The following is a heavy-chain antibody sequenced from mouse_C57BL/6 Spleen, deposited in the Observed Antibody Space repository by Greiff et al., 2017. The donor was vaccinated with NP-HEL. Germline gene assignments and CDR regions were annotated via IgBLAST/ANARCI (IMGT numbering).Heavy chain of an antibody. V-gene: IGHV3-6*01. Sequence: EVQLQQSGPGLVKPSQSLSLTCSVTGYSITSGSYWNWIRHFPGNKLEWMGYIRYDGSNNYNPSLKNRISITRDTSTNKFFLKLNPATTDDSATYYSGRGGGYLDYWGQGTTLTVSS. CDR1: GYSITSGSY. CDR3: GRGGGYLDY. CDR2: IRYDGSN. J-gene: IGHJ2*01.